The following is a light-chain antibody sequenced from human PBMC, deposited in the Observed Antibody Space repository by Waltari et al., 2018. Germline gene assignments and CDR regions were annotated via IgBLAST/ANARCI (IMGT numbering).Light chain of an antibody. CDR2: YAS. CDR1: QSLLYRPNNKND. V-gene: IGKV4-1*01. Sequence: IVMTQSPDSLAVSLGESATRTFQSSQSLLYRPNNKNDLAWYQQKPGQPPKLLNSYASTRESGVPDRISGSGSGTDFTLTISSLQAEDVAVYFCQQSYTSPFTFGGGTKVEL. CDR3: QQSYTSPFT. J-gene: IGKJ4*01.